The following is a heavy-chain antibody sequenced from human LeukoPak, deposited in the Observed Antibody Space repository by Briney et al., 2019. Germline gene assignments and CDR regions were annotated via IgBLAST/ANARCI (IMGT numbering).Heavy chain of an antibody. Sequence: ASVKVSCKASGYTFTSYDINWVRQATGQGLEWMRWMNPNSGNTGYAQKFQGRVTMTRNTSISTAYMELSSLRSEDTAVYYCARSYYDYIWGSYRLVNYYYYMDVRGKGTTVTVSS. D-gene: IGHD3-16*02. J-gene: IGHJ6*03. CDR1: GYTFTSYD. CDR3: ARSYYDYIWGSYRLVNYYYYMDV. CDR2: MNPNSGNT. V-gene: IGHV1-8*01.